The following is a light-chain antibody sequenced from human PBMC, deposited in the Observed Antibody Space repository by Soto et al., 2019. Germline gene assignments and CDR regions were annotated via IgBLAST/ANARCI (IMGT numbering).Light chain of an antibody. CDR2: EVS. CDR1: SSDIGGYTY. CDR3: SSYANSNNYV. Sequence: QSVLTQPPSASGSPGQSVTISCSGTSSDIGGYTYVSWYQHHPGKAPKLMIYEVSKRPSGVPDRFSGSKSGNTASLTVSGLQVEDEADYYCSSYANSNNYVFGTGTKVTVL. J-gene: IGLJ1*01. V-gene: IGLV2-8*01.